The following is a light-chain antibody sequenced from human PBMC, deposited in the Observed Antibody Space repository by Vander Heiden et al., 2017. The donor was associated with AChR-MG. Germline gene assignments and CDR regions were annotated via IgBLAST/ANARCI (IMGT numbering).Light chain of an antibody. CDR2: EVS. CDR3: RQCIQLPLA. J-gene: IGKJ4*01. Sequence: LMTQSPPSLSVTPGQPASIFCKSSQGLLHNNGKTYLYWYLQKPGQPPQLLIYEVSKRFSGVPDRFSGSGSGTDFTLKISRVEAEDIGVYYCRQCIQLPLAFGGRTKVEIK. V-gene: IGKV2D-29*01. CDR1: QGLLHNNGKTY.